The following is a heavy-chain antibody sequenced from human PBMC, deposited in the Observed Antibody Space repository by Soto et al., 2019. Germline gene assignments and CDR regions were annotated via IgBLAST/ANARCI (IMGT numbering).Heavy chain of an antibody. D-gene: IGHD6-6*01. J-gene: IGHJ4*02. CDR1: GFTFSSYS. V-gene: IGHV3-21*01. CDR3: ARDPKSIAARPYYFDY. CDR2: ISSSSSYI. Sequence: GGSLRLSCAASGFTFSSYSMNWVRQAPGKGLEWVSSISSSSSYIYYADSVKGRFTISRDNAKNSLYLQMNSLRAEDTAVYYCARDPKSIAARPYYFDYWGQGTLVTVS.